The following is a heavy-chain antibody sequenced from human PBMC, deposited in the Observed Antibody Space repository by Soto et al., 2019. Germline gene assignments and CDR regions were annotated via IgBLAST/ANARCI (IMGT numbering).Heavy chain of an antibody. V-gene: IGHV3-33*01. CDR1: GFTFSSYG. D-gene: IGHD3-22*01. CDR3: ARAWETSGSPV. CDR2: IWYDGSNK. Sequence: QVQLVESGGGVVQPGRSLRLSCAASGFTFSSYGMHWVRQAPGKGLEWVAVIWYDGSNKYYADSVKGRFTISRDNSKNTLYLQMNSLRAEDTAVYYCARAWETSGSPVWGQGTMVTVSS. J-gene: IGHJ3*01.